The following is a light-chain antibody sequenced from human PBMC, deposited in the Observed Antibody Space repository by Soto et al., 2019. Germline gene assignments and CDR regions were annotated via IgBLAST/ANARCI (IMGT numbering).Light chain of an antibody. CDR3: QQRSSWPQIT. CDR1: QSVSKY. V-gene: IGKV3-11*01. J-gene: IGKJ4*01. Sequence: EIVLTQSPATLSLSPGERATLSCRASQSVSKYLAWYQQKPGQAPRLLIHDASNRATGIPARFSGSGSGTDFTLTISSLVHDDFGVYYCQQRSSWPQITFGGGTKVEIK. CDR2: DAS.